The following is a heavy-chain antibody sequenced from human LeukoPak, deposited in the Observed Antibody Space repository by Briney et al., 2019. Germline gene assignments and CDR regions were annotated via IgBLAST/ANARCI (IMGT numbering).Heavy chain of an antibody. CDR2: ISYDGSNK. V-gene: IGHV3-30*18. CDR3: AKDTPGLDY. CDR1: GFTFSSYG. J-gene: IGHJ4*02. Sequence: GRSLRLSCAASGFTFSSYGMHWVRQAPGKGLEWVAVISYDGSNKYYADSVKGRFTISRDNSKNTLYLQMDSLRAEDTAVYYCAKDTPGLDYWGQGTLVTVSS.